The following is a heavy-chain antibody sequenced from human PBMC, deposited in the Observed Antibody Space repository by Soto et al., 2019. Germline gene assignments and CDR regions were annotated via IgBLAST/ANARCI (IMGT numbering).Heavy chain of an antibody. J-gene: IGHJ5*02. D-gene: IGHD6-13*01. CDR1: GYTFTSYD. CDR2: MNPNSGNT. V-gene: IGHV1-8*01. Sequence: ASVKVSCKASGYTFTSYDINWVRQATGQGLEWMGWMNPNSGNTGYAQKFQGRVTMTRNTSISTAYMELSSLRSEDTAVYYCARGLTIIAAAGNEVGPWGQGNLVTVSS. CDR3: ARGLTIIAAAGNEVGP.